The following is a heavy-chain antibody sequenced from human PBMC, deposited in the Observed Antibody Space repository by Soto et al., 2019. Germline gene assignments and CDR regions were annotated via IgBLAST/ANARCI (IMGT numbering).Heavy chain of an antibody. CDR2: IIPIFDTA. D-gene: IGHD1-1*01. V-gene: IGHV1-69*01. CDR1: GGTFSDYT. CDR3: ARTGTLPGTGYSYGMDA. J-gene: IGHJ6*02. Sequence: QVQLVQSGAELRKPGSSVKVSCTASGGTFSDYTINWVRQAPGQRLEWMGGIIPIFDTANYAEKFQGRVTITADGSTSTSYMEVRSLRSEVPAVYYCARTGTLPGTGYSYGMDAWGPGTMVTVSS.